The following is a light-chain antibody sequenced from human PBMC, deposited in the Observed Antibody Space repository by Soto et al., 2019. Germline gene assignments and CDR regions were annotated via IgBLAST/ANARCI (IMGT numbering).Light chain of an antibody. Sequence: DIQMTQSPSTLSASVGDRVTITSRASQTINNWLAWYQQKPGKAPKLLIYKASSLEGGVSSRFSGSASGTEFTLSISSLQPEDFATFYCQQYHNYPWTFGQGTKVDI. J-gene: IGKJ1*01. CDR1: QTINNW. CDR3: QQYHNYPWT. V-gene: IGKV1-5*03. CDR2: KAS.